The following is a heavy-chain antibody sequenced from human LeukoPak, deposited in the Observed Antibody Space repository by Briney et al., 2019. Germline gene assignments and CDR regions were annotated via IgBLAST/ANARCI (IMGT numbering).Heavy chain of an antibody. J-gene: IGHJ5*02. CDR1: GFTFSSYG. CDR3: AKDGQSSVLYCSSTSCSLPPPPHWFDP. Sequence: GGSLRLSCAASGFTFSSYGMHWVRQAPGKGLEWVAVISYDGSNKYYADSVKRRFTISRDNSKNTLYLQMNSLRAEDTAVYYCAKDGQSSVLYCSSTSCSLPPPPHWFDPWGQGTLVTVSS. CDR2: ISYDGSNK. D-gene: IGHD2-2*01. V-gene: IGHV3-30*18.